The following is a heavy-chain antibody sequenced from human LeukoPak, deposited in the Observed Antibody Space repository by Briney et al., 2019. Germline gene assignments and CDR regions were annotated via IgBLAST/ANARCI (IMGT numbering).Heavy chain of an antibody. J-gene: IGHJ4*02. V-gene: IGHV1-18*01. CDR1: GYTFTSYG. D-gene: IGHD1-26*01. CDR3: ARVRAGVGATTVEYYFDY. Sequence: ASVKVSCKASGYTFTSYGISWVRQAPGQGLEWMGWISAYNGNTNYAQKLQGRVTMTTDTSTSTAYMELRSLRSDDTAVYYCARVRAGVGATTVEYYFDYWGQGTLVTVSS. CDR2: ISAYNGNT.